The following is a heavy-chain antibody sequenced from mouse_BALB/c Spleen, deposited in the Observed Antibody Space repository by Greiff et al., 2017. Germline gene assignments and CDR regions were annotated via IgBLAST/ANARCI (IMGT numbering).Heavy chain of an antibody. CDR3: ARWEDFYFDY. CDR2: ISYSGST. V-gene: IGHV3-2*02. Sequence: EVKLMESGPGLVKPSQSLSLTCTVTGYSITSDYAWNWIRQFPGNKLEWMGYISYSGSTSYNPSLKSRISITRDTSKNQFFLQLNSVTTEDTATYYCARWEDFYFDYWGQGTTLTVSS. CDR1: GYSITSDYA. J-gene: IGHJ2*01. D-gene: IGHD4-1*01.